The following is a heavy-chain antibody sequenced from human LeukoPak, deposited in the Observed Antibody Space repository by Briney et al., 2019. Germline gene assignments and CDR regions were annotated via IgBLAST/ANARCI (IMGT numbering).Heavy chain of an antibody. CDR3: ARESFKALAGYLDS. V-gene: IGHV3-23*01. CDR2: ISGSGANT. CDR1: GFTFNSYA. J-gene: IGHJ4*02. Sequence: GGSLRLSCAASGFTFNSYAMTWVRQAPGKRLEWVSAISGSGANTFYADSVKGRFTISRDNSKNTVYLQMHSVRAEDTAVYFCARESFKALAGYLDSWGQGSLVTVSS. D-gene: IGHD6-19*01.